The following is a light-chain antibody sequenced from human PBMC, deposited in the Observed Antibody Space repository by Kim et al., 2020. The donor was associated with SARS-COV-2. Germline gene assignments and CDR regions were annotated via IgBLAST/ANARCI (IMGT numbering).Light chain of an antibody. CDR3: SAWDSSLTAWV. Sequence: TATRTCTGNSDNVAYQGATWLQQHQGHPPKLLFYRNTDRPSGISERFSASRSGDTASLTIAGLQPEDEADYYCSAWDSSLTAWVFGGGTQLTVL. CDR2: RNT. V-gene: IGLV10-54*04. J-gene: IGLJ3*02. CDR1: SDNVAYQG.